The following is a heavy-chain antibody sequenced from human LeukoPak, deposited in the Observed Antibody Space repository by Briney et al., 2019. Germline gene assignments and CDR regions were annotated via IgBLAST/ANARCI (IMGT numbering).Heavy chain of an antibody. CDR1: GGSISSYS. Sequence: SETLSLICTVSGGSISSYSWSWIRQPPGKGLEWIGYIYYSGSTNYNPSLKSRVTISVDTSKNQFSLKLSSVTAADTAVYYCARDRPFDIWGQGTMVTVSS. CDR2: IYYSGST. J-gene: IGHJ3*02. V-gene: IGHV4-59*01. CDR3: ARDRPFDI.